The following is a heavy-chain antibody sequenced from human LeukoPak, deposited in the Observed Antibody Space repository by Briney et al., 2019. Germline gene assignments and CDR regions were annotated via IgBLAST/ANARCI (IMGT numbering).Heavy chain of an antibody. V-gene: IGHV3-30*02. D-gene: IGHD6-19*01. J-gene: IGHJ4*02. CDR3: AKDRRSSGWFFDY. Sequence: GGSLRLSCAASGFTFSSYGMHWVRQAPGKGLEWVAFIRYDGSNKYYADSVKGRFTISRDNSKNTLYLQMNSLRAEDTAVYYCAKDRRSSGWFFDYWGQGTLVTVSS. CDR2: IRYDGSNK. CDR1: GFTFSSYG.